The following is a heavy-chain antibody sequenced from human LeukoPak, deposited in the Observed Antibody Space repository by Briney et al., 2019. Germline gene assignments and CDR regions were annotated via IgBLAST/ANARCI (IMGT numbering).Heavy chain of an antibody. CDR1: GGSISSYY. V-gene: IGHV4-59*01. CDR2: IYYSGST. J-gene: IGHJ4*02. CDR3: ARGYYYGSGSYYTMAL. D-gene: IGHD3-10*01. Sequence: SETLSLTCTVSGGSISSYYWSWIRQPPGKGLEWIGYIYYSGSTNYNPSLKSRVTISVDTSKNQFSLKLSSVTAADTAVYYCARGYYYGSGSYYTMALWGQGTLVTVSS.